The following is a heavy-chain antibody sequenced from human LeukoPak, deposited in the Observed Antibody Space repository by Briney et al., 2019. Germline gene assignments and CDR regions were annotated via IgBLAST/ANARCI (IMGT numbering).Heavy chain of an antibody. Sequence: SETLSLTCAVYGGSFSGYYWSWIRQPPGKGLEWIGEINHSGSTNYNPSLKSRVTISVDTSKNQFSLKLSSVTAADTAVYYCARHSGYDRRYFDYWGQGTLVTVSS. J-gene: IGHJ4*02. CDR3: ARHSGYDRRYFDY. CDR2: INHSGST. V-gene: IGHV4-34*01. D-gene: IGHD5-12*01. CDR1: GGSFSGYY.